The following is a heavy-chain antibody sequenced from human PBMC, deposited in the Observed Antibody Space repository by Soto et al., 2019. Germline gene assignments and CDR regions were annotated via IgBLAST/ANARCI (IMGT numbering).Heavy chain of an antibody. J-gene: IGHJ6*02. CDR1: GYTFTGYY. V-gene: IGHV1-2*02. Sequence: QVQLVQSGAEVKKPGASVKVSCKASGYTFTGYYMHWVRQAPGQGLEWMGWINPNSGGTNYAQKFQGRVTMTRDTVISTAYRGVSRLGSEDTAVYYGGRARLWPSPARGWGGGFGGGGMDVWGQGTTVTVSS. CDR2: INPNSGGT. D-gene: IGHD3-16*01. CDR3: GRARLWPSPARGWGGGFGGGGMDV.